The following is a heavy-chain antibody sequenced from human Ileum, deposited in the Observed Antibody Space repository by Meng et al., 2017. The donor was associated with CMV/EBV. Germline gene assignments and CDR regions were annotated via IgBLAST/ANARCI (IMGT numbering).Heavy chain of an antibody. CDR2: VFYSGST. D-gene: IGHD3-3*01. V-gene: IGHV4-61*01. CDR1: GASVSSDQYY. Sequence: SETLSLTCTVSGASVSSDQYYWTWLRQTPGKELEWIGYVFYSGSTNYNPSLKSRVTMSVDTSKNQFSLRLNSVTAADTAVYYCARERLIFGVVITVYGMDVWGQGTAVTVSS. J-gene: IGHJ6*02. CDR3: ARERLIFGVVITVYGMDV.